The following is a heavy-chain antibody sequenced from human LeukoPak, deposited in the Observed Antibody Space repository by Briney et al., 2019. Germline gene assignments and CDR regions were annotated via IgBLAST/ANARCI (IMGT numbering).Heavy chain of an antibody. CDR1: GFTFSSYW. Sequence: GGSLRLSCAASGFTFSSYWMNWARQAPGKGLEWVSVISGSDDNSYYADSVKGRFIISRDNSKNTLYLQMSSLRAGDTALYYCAKVRSSSTYDSFDYWGQGTLVTVSS. V-gene: IGHV3-23*01. CDR2: ISGSDDNS. CDR3: AKVRSSSTYDSFDY. J-gene: IGHJ4*02. D-gene: IGHD2-2*01.